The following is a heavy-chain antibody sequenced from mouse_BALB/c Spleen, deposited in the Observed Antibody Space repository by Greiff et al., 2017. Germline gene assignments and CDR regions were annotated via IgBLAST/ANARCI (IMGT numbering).Heavy chain of an antibody. CDR1: GFTFSSFG. Sequence: EVKLQESGGGLVQPGGSRKLSCAASGFTFSSFGMHWVRQAPEKGLEWVAYISSGSSTIYYADTVKGRFTISRDNPKNTLFLQMTSLRSEDTAMYYCARFVGAYWGQGTLVTVSA. CDR2: ISSGSSTI. V-gene: IGHV5-17*02. CDR3: ARFVGAY. J-gene: IGHJ3*01.